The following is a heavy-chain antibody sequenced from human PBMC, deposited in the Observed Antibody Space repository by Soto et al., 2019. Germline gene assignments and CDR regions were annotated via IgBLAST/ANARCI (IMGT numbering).Heavy chain of an antibody. V-gene: IGHV3-23*01. CDR3: AKAGSDWQYYFDS. Sequence: GGSLRLSCAASGFTFSSYAMSWVRQAPGKGLEWVSATSRSGGNTYYADSVKGRFTISRDNSKNTLYLQMISLRAEDTAVYYFAKAGSDWQYYFDSWGQGSLVTVSS. CDR1: GFTFSSYA. D-gene: IGHD6-19*01. CDR2: TSRSGGNT. J-gene: IGHJ4*02.